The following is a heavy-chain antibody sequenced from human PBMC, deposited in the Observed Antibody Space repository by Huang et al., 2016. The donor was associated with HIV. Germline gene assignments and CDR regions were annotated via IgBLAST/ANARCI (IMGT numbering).Heavy chain of an antibody. Sequence: QVQLEQWGAGLLKPSETLSITCAVYGGSFSGYYWSWIRRPPGKELEWIGEINHSGSTNYNPSLKGRVTISADTSKNQFSLKLTSVIVADTALYYCARKNRSGSEYFDQWGQGVLVTVSS. CDR3: ARKNRSGSEYFDQ. CDR1: GGSFSGYY. CDR2: INHSGST. D-gene: IGHD5-12*01. V-gene: IGHV4-34*01. J-gene: IGHJ1*01.